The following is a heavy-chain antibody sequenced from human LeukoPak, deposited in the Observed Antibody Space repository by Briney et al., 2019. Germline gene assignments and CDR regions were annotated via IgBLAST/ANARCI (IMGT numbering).Heavy chain of an antibody. CDR3: ARGATMVRGVIIKGNWFDP. V-gene: IGHV3-33*01. J-gene: IGHJ5*02. Sequence: PGGSLRLSCAASGFTFSSYGMHWVRQAPCEGLEWVAVIWYDGSNKYYADSVKGRFTISRDNSKNTLYLQMNSLRAEDTAVYYCARGATMVRGVIIKGNWFDPWGQGTLVTVSS. CDR1: GFTFSSYG. CDR2: IWYDGSNK. D-gene: IGHD3-10*01.